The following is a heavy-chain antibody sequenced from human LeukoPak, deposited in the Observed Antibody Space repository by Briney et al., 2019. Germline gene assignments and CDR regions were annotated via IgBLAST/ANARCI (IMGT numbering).Heavy chain of an antibody. J-gene: IGHJ4*02. CDR2: ISSSSSYI. CDR1: GFTFSSYS. V-gene: IGHV3-21*01. CDR3: ARDLRDSSSSDSKGDAGY. Sequence: PGGSLRLSCAASGFTFSSYSMNWVRQAPGKGLEWVSSISSSSSYIYYADSVKGRFTISRDNAKNSLYLQMNSLRAEDTAVYYCARDLRDSSSSDSKGDAGYWGQGTLVTVSS. D-gene: IGHD6-6*01.